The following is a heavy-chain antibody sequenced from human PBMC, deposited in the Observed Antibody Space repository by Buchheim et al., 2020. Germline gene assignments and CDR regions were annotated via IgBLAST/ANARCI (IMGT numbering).Heavy chain of an antibody. CDR1: GFTFSSYG. CDR2: ISYDGSNK. D-gene: IGHD6-13*01. J-gene: IGHJ6*02. CDR3: AKTVAAAGPYGMDV. V-gene: IGHV3-30*18. Sequence: QVQLVESGGGVVQPGRSLRLSCAASGFTFSSYGMHWVRQAPGKGLEWVAVISYDGSNKYYADSVKGRFTIYRENSKNPLYLQMNSLRAEDTAVYYCAKTVAAAGPYGMDVWGQGTT.